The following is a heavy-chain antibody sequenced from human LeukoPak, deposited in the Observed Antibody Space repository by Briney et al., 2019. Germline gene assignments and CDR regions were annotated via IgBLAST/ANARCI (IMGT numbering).Heavy chain of an antibody. D-gene: IGHD6-13*01. CDR2: IYRTGST. J-gene: IGHJ3*02. V-gene: IGHV4-61*02. Sequence: PSETLSLTCTVSGPSIDSGDDDWSWIRQPAGKGLEFIGRIYRTGSTTSNPSLQDRLTISIDTSKTQFSLQLTSVTATAADVYYCARHGKQQLSDAFCIWGQGAIVTLSS. CDR3: ARHGKQQLSDAFCI. CDR1: GPSIDSGDDD.